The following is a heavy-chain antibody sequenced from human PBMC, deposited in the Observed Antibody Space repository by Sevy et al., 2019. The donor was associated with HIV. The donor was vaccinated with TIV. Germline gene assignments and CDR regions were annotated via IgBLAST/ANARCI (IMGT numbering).Heavy chain of an antibody. CDR1: GFTFSNYW. D-gene: IGHD6-19*01. Sequence: GGSLRLSCAVSGFTFSNYWMSWVRQAPGKGLEWVANINEDRSEKYYVGSVKGRFTISRDNARNSLYREMNNLRTEDTAVYYCASSVNSGWSGAFDIWGQGTMVTVSS. CDR3: ASSVNSGWSGAFDI. J-gene: IGHJ3*02. V-gene: IGHV3-7*01. CDR2: INEDRSEK.